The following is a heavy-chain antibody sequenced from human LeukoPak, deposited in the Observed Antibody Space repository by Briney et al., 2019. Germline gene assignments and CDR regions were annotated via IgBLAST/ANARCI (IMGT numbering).Heavy chain of an antibody. D-gene: IGHD6-6*01. CDR1: GYTFTSYY. CDR3: ARDLPPSSSSEVFSDY. V-gene: IGHV1-46*01. CDR2: INPSGGST. J-gene: IGHJ4*02. Sequence: ASVKVSCKASGYTFTSYYMHWVRQAPGQGLEWMGIINPSGGSTSYAQKFQGRVTMTRDMSTSTVYMELSSLRSEDTAVYYCARDLPPSSSSEVFSDYWGQGTLVTVSS.